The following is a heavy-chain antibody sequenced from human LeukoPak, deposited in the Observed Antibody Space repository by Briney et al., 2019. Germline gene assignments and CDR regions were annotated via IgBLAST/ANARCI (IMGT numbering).Heavy chain of an antibody. CDR2: IYHSGST. J-gene: IGHJ4*02. CDR1: GYSNSSGYY. Sequence: PSETLSLTCAVSGYSNSSGYYWGWIRQPPGKGLEWIGSIYHSGSTYYNPSLKSRVTISVDTSKNQFSLKLSSVTAADTAVYYCARFLSGTGSSGYPDWGQGTLVTVSS. CDR3: ARFLSGTGSSGYPD. D-gene: IGHD3-22*01. V-gene: IGHV4-38-2*01.